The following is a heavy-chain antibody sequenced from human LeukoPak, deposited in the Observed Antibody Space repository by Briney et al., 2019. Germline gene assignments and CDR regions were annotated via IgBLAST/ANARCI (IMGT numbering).Heavy chain of an antibody. CDR2: MNPNSGNT. J-gene: IGHJ4*02. D-gene: IGHD3-22*01. V-gene: IGHV1-8*01. CDR3: AREDSSGYNTDCFDY. CDR1: GYTFTSYD. Sequence: GASVKVSCKASGYTFTSYDTNWVRQATGQGLEWMGWMNPNSGNTGHAQKFQGRVTMTRNTSISTAYMELSSLRSEDTAVYYCAREDSSGYNTDCFDYWGQGTLVTVSS.